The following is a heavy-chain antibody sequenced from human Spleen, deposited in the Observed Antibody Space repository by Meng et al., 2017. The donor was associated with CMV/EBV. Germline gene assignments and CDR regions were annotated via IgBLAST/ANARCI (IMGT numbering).Heavy chain of an antibody. J-gene: IGHJ4*02. V-gene: IGHV4-61*01. CDR1: GGSISSSSYY. CDR2: IYYSGST. Sequence: GSLRLSCTVSGGSISSSSYYWSWIRQPPGKGLEWIGYIYYSGSTNYNPSLKSRVTISVDTSKNQFSLKLSSVTAADTAVYYCARVARTYYYDSSGYSQRHFDYWGQGTLVTVSS. CDR3: ARVARTYYYDSSGYSQRHFDY. D-gene: IGHD3-22*01.